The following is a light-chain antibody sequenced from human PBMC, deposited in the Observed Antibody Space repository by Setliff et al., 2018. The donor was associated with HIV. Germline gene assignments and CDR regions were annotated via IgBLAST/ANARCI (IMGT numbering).Light chain of an antibody. CDR1: SSDVGGYNY. Sequence: QSVLTQPASVSGSPGQSITISCTGTSSDVGGYNYVSWYQQHPGKAPKLMIYDVSERPSGVSNRFSGSESGNTASLTISGLQAEDEADYYCSSYTTSSTWVFGGGTKVTVL. CDR2: DVS. J-gene: IGLJ3*02. V-gene: IGLV2-14*01. CDR3: SSYTTSSTWV.